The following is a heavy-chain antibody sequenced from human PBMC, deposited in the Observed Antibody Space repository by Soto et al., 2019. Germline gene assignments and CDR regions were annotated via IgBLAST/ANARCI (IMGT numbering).Heavy chain of an antibody. CDR3: ARPLLNDSTSIDY. J-gene: IGHJ4*02. V-gene: IGHV5-51*01. D-gene: IGHD6-6*01. CDR2: TYPAYSDT. CDR1: GYSFTSYW. Sequence: GESLKISCDGSGYSFTSYWIGWVRQMPGKGFEWLVITYPAYSDTRYSLSFEGQVTISAGKSISPAYLPWRRPTSSDSAMYYSARPLLNDSTSIDYWGQGTLVTGS.